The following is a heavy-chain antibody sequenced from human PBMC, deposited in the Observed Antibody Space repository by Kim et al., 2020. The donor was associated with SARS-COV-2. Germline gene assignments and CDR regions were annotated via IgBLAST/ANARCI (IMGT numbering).Heavy chain of an antibody. Sequence: LSLTCAASGFTFTSYAMSWVRQAPGKGLEWVSGISGSGGSTYYADSVKGRFTISRDNSKNTLYLQMNSLRAEDTAVYYCAKDGSSSWYGWFDPWGQGTLVTVSS. CDR1: GFTFTSYA. V-gene: IGHV3-23*01. J-gene: IGHJ5*02. D-gene: IGHD6-13*01. CDR2: ISGSGGST. CDR3: AKDGSSSWYGWFDP.